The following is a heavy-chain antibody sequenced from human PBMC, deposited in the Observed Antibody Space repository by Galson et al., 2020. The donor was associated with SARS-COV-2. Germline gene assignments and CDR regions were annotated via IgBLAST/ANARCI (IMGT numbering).Heavy chain of an antibody. V-gene: IGHV5-51*01. CDR3: ARPTYYYESSGYFDKLTVQH. J-gene: IGHJ1*01. CDR2: IYPGDSDT. CDR1: GYSFTNYW. D-gene: IGHD3-22*01. Sequence: GESLKISCKGSGYSFTNYWIGWVRQMPGKGLEWMGIIYPGDSDTRYSPSFQGQVTISADKSISTAYLPWSSLKASDTAMYYCARPTYYYESSGYFDKLTVQHWGQGTLVTVSS.